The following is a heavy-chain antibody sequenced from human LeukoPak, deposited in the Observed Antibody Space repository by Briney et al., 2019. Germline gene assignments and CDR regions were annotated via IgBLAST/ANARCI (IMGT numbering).Heavy chain of an antibody. D-gene: IGHD2-15*01. J-gene: IGHJ4*02. CDR2: ISGSGGST. V-gene: IGHV3-23*01. CDR1: GFTFTSYG. Sequence: GGSLRLSCAASGFTFTSYGMTWVRQAPGKGLEWVSAISGSGGSTYYADSVKGRLTISRDHSTSTLYLQMTSLRAEDTAVYYCARDRMGDYSLDYWGQGTLVTVS. CDR3: ARDRMGDYSLDY.